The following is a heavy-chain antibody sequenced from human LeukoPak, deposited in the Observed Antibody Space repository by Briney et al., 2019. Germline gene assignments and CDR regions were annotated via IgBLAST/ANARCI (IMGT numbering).Heavy chain of an antibody. Sequence: ASVKVSCKASGYTFTSYDINWVRQATGQGLEWMGWMNPNSGNTGYAQKFQGRVTTTRNTSISTAYMELSSLRSEDTAVYYCARGWVSSWGGDGFDYWGQGTLVTVSS. D-gene: IGHD6-13*01. CDR2: MNPNSGNT. V-gene: IGHV1-8*01. CDR1: GYTFTSYD. CDR3: ARGWVSSWGGDGFDY. J-gene: IGHJ4*02.